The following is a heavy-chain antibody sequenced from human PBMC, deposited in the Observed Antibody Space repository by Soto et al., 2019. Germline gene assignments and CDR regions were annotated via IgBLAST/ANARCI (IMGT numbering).Heavy chain of an antibody. CDR3: ARGFTSNWFDP. V-gene: IGHV4-34*01. CDR2: INHSGST. J-gene: IGHJ5*02. CDR1: GGSFSGYY. Sequence: SETLSLTCAVYGGSFSGYYWSWIRQPPGKGLEWIGEINHSGSTNYNPSLKSRVTISVDTSKNQFSLKLSSVTAADTAVYYCARGFTSNWFDPWGQGTLVTVSS.